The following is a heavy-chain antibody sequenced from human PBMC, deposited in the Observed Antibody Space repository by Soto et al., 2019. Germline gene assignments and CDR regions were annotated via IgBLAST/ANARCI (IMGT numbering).Heavy chain of an antibody. CDR1: GFTFGDSY. CDR3: ARDSSGYRELDY. D-gene: IGHD3-22*01. CDR2: ISGSRDHI. J-gene: IGHJ4*02. V-gene: IGHV3-11*06. Sequence: GGSLRLSCAASGFTFGDSYMNWIRQTPGKGLEWISFISGSRDHIKYADSVKGRFTISRDNTKNLLFLQMNSLTAEDTAVYFCARDSSGYRELDYWGQGTLVTVSS.